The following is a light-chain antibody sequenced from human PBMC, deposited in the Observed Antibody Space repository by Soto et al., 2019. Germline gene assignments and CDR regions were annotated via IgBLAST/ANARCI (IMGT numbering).Light chain of an antibody. Sequence: DIVVTQSPDSLAVSLGERATINCKSSQTILYRSNNKNYLAWYQHKPGQPPKMLIYWASTRVSGVPDRFSGSGSGTDFPLTISGLQAEDVAFYYCQQYYSNPSFGQGTKVEVK. CDR3: QQYYSNPS. CDR2: WAS. V-gene: IGKV4-1*01. J-gene: IGKJ1*01. CDR1: QTILYRSNNKNY.